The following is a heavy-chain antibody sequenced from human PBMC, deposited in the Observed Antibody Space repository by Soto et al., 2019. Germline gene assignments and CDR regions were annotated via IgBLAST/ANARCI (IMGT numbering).Heavy chain of an antibody. CDR3: AREYYYDSSGYYPDY. Sequence: QLQLQESGSGLVKPSQTLSLTCAVSGGSISSGDYYWSWIRQPPGKGLEWIGYIYYSGSTYYNPSLKSRVTISVDTSKNQFSLKLSSVTAADTAVYYCAREYYYDSSGYYPDYWGQGTLVTVSS. CDR1: GGSISSGDYY. D-gene: IGHD3-22*01. J-gene: IGHJ4*02. CDR2: IYYSGST. V-gene: IGHV4-30-4*01.